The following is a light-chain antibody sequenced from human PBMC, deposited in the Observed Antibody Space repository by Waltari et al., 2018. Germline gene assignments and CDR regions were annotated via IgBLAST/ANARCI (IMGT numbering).Light chain of an antibody. CDR2: DVS. CDR1: SSDVGGYNS. V-gene: IGLV2-14*03. J-gene: IGLJ2*01. Sequence: QSALTQPASVSGSPGQSITISCTGTSSDVGGYNSVSWYQHHPGKAPKLMIYDVSYRPSGVSNRFSGSKSGNTASLTISGLQPEDEADYYCTSYTSNNTRVFGGGTKLTVL. CDR3: TSYTSNNTRV.